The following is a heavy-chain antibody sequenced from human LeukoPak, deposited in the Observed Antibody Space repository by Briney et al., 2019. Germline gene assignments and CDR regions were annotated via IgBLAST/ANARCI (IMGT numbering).Heavy chain of an antibody. Sequence: SETLSLTCSVSGGSISSLYWSWIRQPPGKGLEWIGYIYYTGSTNYNPSLKSRITMFVDMSKNQFSLRLSSVTAADTAVYYCARHRAYSSSSPFDYWGQGTLVTVSS. V-gene: IGHV4-59*08. CDR1: GGSISSLY. CDR3: ARHRAYSSSSPFDY. CDR2: IYYTGST. J-gene: IGHJ4*02. D-gene: IGHD6-6*01.